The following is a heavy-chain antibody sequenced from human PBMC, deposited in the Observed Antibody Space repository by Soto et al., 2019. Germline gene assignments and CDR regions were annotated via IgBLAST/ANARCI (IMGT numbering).Heavy chain of an antibody. J-gene: IGHJ6*02. Sequence: SVKVSCKASGGNFSSYAISWVRQAPGQGLEWMGGIIPIFGTANYAQKFQGRVTITADKSTSTAYMELSSLRSEDTAVYYCARGGEGYCTNGVCYSSSYYYYGMDVWGQGTTVTVSS. CDR3: ARGGEGYCTNGVCYSSSYYYYGMDV. V-gene: IGHV1-69*06. CDR1: GGNFSSYA. D-gene: IGHD2-8*01. CDR2: IIPIFGTA.